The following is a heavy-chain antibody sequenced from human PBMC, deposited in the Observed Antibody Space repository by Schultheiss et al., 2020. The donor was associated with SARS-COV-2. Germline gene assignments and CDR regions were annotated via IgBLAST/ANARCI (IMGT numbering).Heavy chain of an antibody. CDR1: GGSISSGDYY. CDR2: IYYSGST. CDR3: AREGGSYDHAFDI. D-gene: IGHD1-26*01. V-gene: IGHV4-31*02. J-gene: IGHJ3*02. Sequence: SQTLSLTCTVSGGSISSGDYYWSWIRQHPGKGLEWIGYIYYSGSTYYNPSLKSRVTISVDRSKNQFSLKLSSVTAADTAVYYCAREGGSYDHAFDIWGQGTMVTVSS.